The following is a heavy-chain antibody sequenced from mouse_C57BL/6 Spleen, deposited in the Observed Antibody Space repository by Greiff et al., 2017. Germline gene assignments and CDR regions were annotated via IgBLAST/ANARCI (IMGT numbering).Heavy chain of an antibody. J-gene: IGHJ2*01. CDR1: GYTFTDYY. CDR3: AVITTVVGYCDY. CDR2: INPYNGGT. V-gene: IGHV1-19*01. D-gene: IGHD1-1*01. Sequence: EVKLMESGPVLVKPGASVKMSCTASGYTFTDYYMNWVQQTHGKSLEWIGAINPYNGGTSYNQKFKGKATLTVDKSSSTAYMELNSLKSEDSAVXYCAVITTVVGYCDYWGQGTTLTVSS.